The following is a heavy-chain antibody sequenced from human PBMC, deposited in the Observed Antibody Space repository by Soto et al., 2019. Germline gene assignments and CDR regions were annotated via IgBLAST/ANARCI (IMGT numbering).Heavy chain of an antibody. V-gene: IGHV4-34*01. CDR3: ARSGYCSSTSCPFGNWFDP. CDR2: INHSGST. J-gene: IGHJ5*02. D-gene: IGHD2-2*03. Sequence: SETLSLTCAVYGGSFSGYYWSWIRQPPGKGLEWIGEINHSGSTNYNPSLKVRVTISVDTSKNQFSLKLSSVTAADTAVYYCARSGYCSSTSCPFGNWFDPWGQGTLVTVSS. CDR1: GGSFSGYY.